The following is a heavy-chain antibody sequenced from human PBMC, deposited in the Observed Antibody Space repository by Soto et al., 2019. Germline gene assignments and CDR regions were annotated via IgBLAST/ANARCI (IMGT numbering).Heavy chain of an antibody. CDR2: IYFRGNT. CDR3: AREGGSYDSGGYLIRGAFDI. J-gene: IGHJ3*02. CDR1: GDSISRIDYY. V-gene: IGHV4-31*03. Sequence: SETLSLTCSVSGDSISRIDYYWTWIRQHPEKGLEWIGNIYFRGNTYYSPSLESRLTISVDTSKNQFPLKLTSVTAADTAVYYCAREGGSYDSGGYLIRGAFDIWGQGTMVTVSS. D-gene: IGHD3-22*01.